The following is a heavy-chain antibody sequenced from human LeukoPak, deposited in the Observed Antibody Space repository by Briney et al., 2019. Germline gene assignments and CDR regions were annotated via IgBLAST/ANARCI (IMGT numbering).Heavy chain of an antibody. CDR3: ARDSSSSWLDY. CDR1: GFAFSSYS. J-gene: IGHJ4*02. V-gene: IGHV3-21*01. CDR2: ISSSSSYI. Sequence: GGSLRLSCAASGFAFSSYSMNWVRQASGKGLEWVSSISSSSSYIYYADSVKGRFTISRDNAKNSLYLQMNSLRAEDTAVYYCARDSSSSWLDYWGQGTLVTVSS. D-gene: IGHD6-13*01.